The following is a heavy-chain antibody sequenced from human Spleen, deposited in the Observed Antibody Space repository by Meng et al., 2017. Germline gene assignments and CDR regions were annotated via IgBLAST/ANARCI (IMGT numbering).Heavy chain of an antibody. CDR1: GFTFSTYT. J-gene: IGHJ1*01. D-gene: IGHD6-19*01. V-gene: IGHV3-23*01. CDR3: AKMEAVAGTERVFQH. CDR2: ISGSGRTT. Sequence: EVQLLESGGGLVQPGGSLRLSCAASGFTFSTYTMTWVRQAPGKGLEWVSGISGSGRTTYYADSVRGRFSVSRDNSENTLSLQMYSLRVDDTAVYYCAKMEAVAGTERVFQHWGQGTLVTVSS.